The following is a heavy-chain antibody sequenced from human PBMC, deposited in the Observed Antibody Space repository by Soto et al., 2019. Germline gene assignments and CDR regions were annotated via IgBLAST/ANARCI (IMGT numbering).Heavy chain of an antibody. CDR2: ISASVGST. Sequence: GGSLRLSCAASGFTFRSFTMNWVRQAPGKGLEWVSAISASVGSTYYTDSVKGRFTISRDNSKNTLYLQMNSLRAEDTAVYYCAKGGQSYDYWGQGTLVTVSS. V-gene: IGHV3-23*01. CDR1: GFTFRSFT. CDR3: AKGGQSYDY. J-gene: IGHJ4*02. D-gene: IGHD3-10*01.